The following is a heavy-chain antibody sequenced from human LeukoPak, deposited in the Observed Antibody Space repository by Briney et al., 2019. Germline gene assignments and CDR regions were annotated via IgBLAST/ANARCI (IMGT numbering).Heavy chain of an antibody. V-gene: IGHV3-23*01. CDR2: ISGRGGST. Sequence: GGSLRLSCAASGFTFSSYAVSWVRQAPGVGLEWVSTISGRGGSTFYADSVKGRFTISRDNSKNTLYLQMNSLRAEDTAVYYCAKDWDYYDSSGYYPDYWGQGTLVTVSS. J-gene: IGHJ4*02. D-gene: IGHD3-22*01. CDR3: AKDWDYYDSSGYYPDY. CDR1: GFTFSSYA.